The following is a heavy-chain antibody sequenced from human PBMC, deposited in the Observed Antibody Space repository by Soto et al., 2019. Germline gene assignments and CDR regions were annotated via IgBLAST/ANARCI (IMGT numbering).Heavy chain of an antibody. Sequence: GGSLRLSCAASGFTFSSYWMSWVRQAPGKGLEWVANIKQDGSEKYYVDSVKGRFTISRDNAKNSLYLQMNSLRAEDTAVYYCASLLWFGEAYWFDPWGQGTLVTVSS. D-gene: IGHD3-10*01. CDR3: ASLLWFGEAYWFDP. J-gene: IGHJ5*02. V-gene: IGHV3-7*01. CDR2: IKQDGSEK. CDR1: GFTFSSYW.